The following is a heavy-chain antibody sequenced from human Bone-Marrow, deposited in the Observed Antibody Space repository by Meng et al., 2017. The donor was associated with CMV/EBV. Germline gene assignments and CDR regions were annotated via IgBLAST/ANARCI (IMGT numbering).Heavy chain of an antibody. CDR1: GFTFSSYG. CDR2: IRYDGSNK. J-gene: IGHJ4*02. CDR3: AKLPPFCSSTSCSGIFDY. V-gene: IGHV3-30*02. D-gene: IGHD2-2*01. Sequence: GGSLRLSCAASGFTFSSYGMHWVRQAPGKGLEWVAFIRYDGSNKYYADSVKGRFTISRDNSNNTLYLQMNSLRPEDTAVYYCAKLPPFCSSTSCSGIFDYWGQGTLVTVSS.